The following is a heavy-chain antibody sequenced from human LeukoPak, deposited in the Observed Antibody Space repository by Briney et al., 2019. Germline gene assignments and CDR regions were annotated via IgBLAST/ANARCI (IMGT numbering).Heavy chain of an antibody. J-gene: IGHJ4*02. CDR1: GFTFSNAW. V-gene: IGHV3-11*06. CDR2: ISNSYT. CDR3: ARMNWGN. D-gene: IGHD7-27*01. Sequence: PGGSLRLSCAASGFTFSNAWMNWVRQAPGKGLEWISYISNSYTKYADSVKGRFTISRDNAKNSLYLQMNSLRAEDTAVYYCARMNWGNWGQGTLVTVSS.